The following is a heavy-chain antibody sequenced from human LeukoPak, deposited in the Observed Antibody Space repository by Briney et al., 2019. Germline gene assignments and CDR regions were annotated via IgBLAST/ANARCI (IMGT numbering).Heavy chain of an antibody. D-gene: IGHD3-3*01. CDR1: GFTFRNYV. Sequence: GGSLRLSCAASGFTFRNYVIHWVRQAPGKGLEWVAVTSSDLNVKLYADSVKGRFTFSRDNAENTLFLEMSSLRVEDTAVYYCVRERNNFWSGHHSIFDSWGQGTLVTVSS. CDR3: VRERNNFWSGHHSIFDS. CDR2: TSSDLNVK. J-gene: IGHJ4*02. V-gene: IGHV3-30-3*01.